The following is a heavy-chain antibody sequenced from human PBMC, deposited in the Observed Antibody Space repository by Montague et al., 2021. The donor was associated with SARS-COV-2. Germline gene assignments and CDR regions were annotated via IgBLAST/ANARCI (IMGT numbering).Heavy chain of an antibody. D-gene: IGHD2-21*02. CDR2: TYYRSKWYN. J-gene: IGHJ2*01. CDR3: ARAYCGGDCYFYWYFDL. CDR1: GDSVSRNTPA. Sequence: CAISGDSVSRNTPAWNWIRQSPSRGLEWLGRTYYRSKWYNDYAVSVKSRVIINPDTSNNRISLQLNSVTPEDTAVYYCARAYCGGDCYFYWYFDLWGRGTLVTVSS. V-gene: IGHV6-1*01.